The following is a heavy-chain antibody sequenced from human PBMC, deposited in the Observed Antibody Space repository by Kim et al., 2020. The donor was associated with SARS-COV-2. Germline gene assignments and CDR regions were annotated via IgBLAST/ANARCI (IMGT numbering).Heavy chain of an antibody. Sequence: GGSLRLSCAASGFTFSSYAMHWVRQAPGKGLEWVAVISYDGSNKYYADSVKGRFTISRDNSKNTLYLQMNSLRAEDTAVYYCARESSLRWGPGGSMDVWGQGTTVTVSS. D-gene: IGHD3-16*01. CDR1: GFTFSSYA. V-gene: IGHV3-30*04. J-gene: IGHJ6*02. CDR2: ISYDGSNK. CDR3: ARESSLRWGPGGSMDV.